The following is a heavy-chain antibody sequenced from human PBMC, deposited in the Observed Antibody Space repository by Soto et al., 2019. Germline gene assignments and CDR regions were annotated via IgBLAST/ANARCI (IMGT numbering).Heavy chain of an antibody. CDR1: GGSVTNSSYY. CDR3: VSQRTTVPTQAYFDY. CDR2: VYYRGRS. D-gene: IGHD4-17*01. V-gene: IGHV4-39*01. J-gene: IGHJ4*02. Sequence: SETLSLTCTVSGGSVTNSSYYWGWIRQSPGKGLEWIGSVYYRGRSYSKSSVKSRVTISADTSKNRFSLSLNSVTASDTAVYFCVSQRTTVPTQAYFDYWGPGALVTVSS.